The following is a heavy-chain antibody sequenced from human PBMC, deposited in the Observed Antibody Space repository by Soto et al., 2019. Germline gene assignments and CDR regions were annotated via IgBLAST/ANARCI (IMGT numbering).Heavy chain of an antibody. CDR3: ARRWGYSFDY. D-gene: IGHD7-27*01. CDR2: IFYSGST. J-gene: IGHJ4*02. Sequence: SETLSLTCTVSGGSISNYYWSWIRQPPGRGLEWIGHIFYSGSTNYNPSLKSRVTISVDTSKNQFSLKLSSVTAADTAVYYCARRWGYSFDYWGQGTLVTVSS. CDR1: GGSISNYY. V-gene: IGHV4-59*08.